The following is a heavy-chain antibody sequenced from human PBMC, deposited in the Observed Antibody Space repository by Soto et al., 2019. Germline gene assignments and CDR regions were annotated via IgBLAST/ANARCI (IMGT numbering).Heavy chain of an antibody. CDR1: GYTFTSYG. J-gene: IGHJ6*03. Sequence: ASVKVSCKASGYTFTSYGISWVRQAPGQGLERMGWISAYNGNTNYAQKLQGRVTMTTDTSTSTAYMELRSLRSDDTAVYYCARVFRWFGELLYLSSYYYYMDVWGKGTTVTVSS. CDR3: ARVFRWFGELLYLSSYYYYMDV. V-gene: IGHV1-18*01. CDR2: ISAYNGNT. D-gene: IGHD3-10*01.